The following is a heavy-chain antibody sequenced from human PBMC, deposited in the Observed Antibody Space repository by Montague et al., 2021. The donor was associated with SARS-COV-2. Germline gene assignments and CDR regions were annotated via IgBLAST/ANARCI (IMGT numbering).Heavy chain of an antibody. D-gene: IGHD6-19*01. J-gene: IGHJ4*02. CDR1: GDSVSSNSAA. CDR3: ARNIAVAGRAEGFDY. Sequence: CAISGDSVSSNSAAWNWIRQSPSRGLEWLGRTYYRSKWYNDYAVSVKSRITINSDTSKNQFSLQLNSVTPEDTAVYYCARNIAVAGRAEGFDYWGQGTLVTVSS. V-gene: IGHV6-1*01. CDR2: TYYRSKWYN.